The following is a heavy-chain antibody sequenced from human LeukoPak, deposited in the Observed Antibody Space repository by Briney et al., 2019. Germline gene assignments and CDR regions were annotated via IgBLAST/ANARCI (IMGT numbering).Heavy chain of an antibody. J-gene: IGHJ3*02. CDR3: ARAGGYYYDSRPHDAFDI. CDR2: IYYSGST. Sequence: PGGSLRLSCAASGFTFSSYSMNWVRQPPGKGLEWIGSIYYSGSTYYNPSLKSRVTISVDTSKNQFSLKLSSVTAADTAVYYCARAGGYYYDSRPHDAFDIWGQGTMVTVSS. D-gene: IGHD3-22*01. V-gene: IGHV4-39*07. CDR1: GFTFSSYS.